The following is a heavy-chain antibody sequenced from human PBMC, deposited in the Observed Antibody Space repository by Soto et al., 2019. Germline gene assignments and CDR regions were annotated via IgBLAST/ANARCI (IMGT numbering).Heavy chain of an antibody. CDR3: ARDHLILPAHDFFYGSDV. CDR1: GFTFSMYS. V-gene: IGHV3-7*03. D-gene: IGHD2-21*02. Sequence: GGSLRLSCEVSGFTFSMYSMSWVRQSPGKGLEWVAKIPQDGVDGHYADSVKGRFIISRDNGKNSLHLQLNNLRAEDTAVYYCARDHLILPAHDFFYGSDVWGRGATV. CDR2: IPQDGVDG. J-gene: IGHJ6*02.